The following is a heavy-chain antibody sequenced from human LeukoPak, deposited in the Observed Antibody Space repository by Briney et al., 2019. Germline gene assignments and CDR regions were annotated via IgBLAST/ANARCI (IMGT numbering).Heavy chain of an antibody. J-gene: IGHJ4*02. V-gene: IGHV3-21*01. CDR2: ISSSSSYI. CDR1: GFILSSHG. D-gene: IGHD6-13*01. CDR3: ARGGIAAAVLLGY. Sequence: GGSLRLSCAASGFILSSHGMSWVRQAPGKGLEWVSCISSSSSYIHYADSVKGRFTISRDNAKNSLYLQMNRLRAEDTAVYYCARGGIAAAVLLGYWGQGTLVTVSS.